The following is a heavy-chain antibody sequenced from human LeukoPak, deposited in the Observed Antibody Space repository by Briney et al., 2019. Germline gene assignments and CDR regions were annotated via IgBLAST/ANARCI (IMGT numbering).Heavy chain of an antibody. CDR3: ARVPGYGSGSYYAPNYYYYGMDV. V-gene: IGHV1-18*01. CDR1: GYTFTSYG. CDR2: ISAYNGNT. D-gene: IGHD3-10*01. J-gene: IGHJ6*02. Sequence: ASVKVSCKASGYTFTSYGISWVRQVPGQGLEWMGWISAYNGNTNYAQKLQGRVTMTTDTSTSTAYMELRSLRSDDTAVYYCARVPGYGSGSYYAPNYYYYGMDVWGQGTTVTVSS.